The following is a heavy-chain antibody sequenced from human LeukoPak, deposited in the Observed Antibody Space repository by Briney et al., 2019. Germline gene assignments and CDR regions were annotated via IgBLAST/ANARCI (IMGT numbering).Heavy chain of an antibody. CDR1: GGTFSYTA. J-gene: IGHJ5*02. V-gene: IGHV1-69*05. CDR3: ARAAYNDFWSEYNYFGP. D-gene: IGHD3-3*01. CDR2: IIPLFGTT. Sequence: GASVKVSCKASGGTFSYTAISWVRQAPGQGLEWMGGIIPLFGTTNYAQKFQGRVTITKNDSTTTAYMKLSSLRSDDTAMYYCARAAYNDFWSEYNYFGPWGQGSLVTVSS.